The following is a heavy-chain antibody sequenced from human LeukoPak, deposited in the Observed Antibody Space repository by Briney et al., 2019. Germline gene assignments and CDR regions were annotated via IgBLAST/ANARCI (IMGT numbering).Heavy chain of an antibody. CDR1: GGSFSGYY. D-gene: IGHD3-22*01. CDR2: INHGGST. Sequence: PSETLSLTCAVYGGSFSGYYWSWIRQPPGKGLEWIGEINHGGSTNYNPSLKSRVTISVDTSKNQFSLKLSSVTAADTAVYYCARTGSGYYYWGQGTLVTVSS. J-gene: IGHJ4*02. V-gene: IGHV4-34*01. CDR3: ARTGSGYYY.